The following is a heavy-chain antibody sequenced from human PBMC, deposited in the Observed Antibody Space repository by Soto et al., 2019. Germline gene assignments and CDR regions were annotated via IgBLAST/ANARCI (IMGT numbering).Heavy chain of an antibody. CDR1: GYTFTSYY. CDR2: INPSGGST. D-gene: IGHD3-22*01. V-gene: IGHV1-46*01. J-gene: IGHJ4*02. Sequence: ASVKVSCKASGYTFTSYYMHWVRQAPGQGLEWMGIINPSGGSTSYAQKFQGRVTMTRDTSTSTVYMELSSLRSEDTAVYYCARDRLSQRLYYYDSSGYYPDYWGQGTLVTVSP. CDR3: ARDRLSQRLYYYDSSGYYPDY.